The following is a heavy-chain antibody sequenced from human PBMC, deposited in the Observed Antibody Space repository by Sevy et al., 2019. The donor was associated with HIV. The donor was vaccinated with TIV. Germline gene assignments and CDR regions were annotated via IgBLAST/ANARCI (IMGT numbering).Heavy chain of an antibody. CDR2: IVVGSGNT. Sequence: ASVKVSCKASGFTFTSSAVQWVRQARGQRLEWKGWIVVGSGNTNYAQKFQERVTITRDMSTSTAYMELSSLRSEDTAVYYCAADSAPKELAAAGKFPSQYYYYGMDVWGQGTTVTISS. CDR1: GFTFTSSA. D-gene: IGHD6-13*01. J-gene: IGHJ6*02. V-gene: IGHV1-58*01. CDR3: AADSAPKELAAAGKFPSQYYYYGMDV.